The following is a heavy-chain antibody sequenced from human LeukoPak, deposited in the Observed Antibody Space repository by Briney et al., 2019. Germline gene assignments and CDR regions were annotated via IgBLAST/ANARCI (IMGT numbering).Heavy chain of an antibody. D-gene: IGHD2-15*01. J-gene: IGHJ4*02. CDR1: GFTFSSYA. Sequence: QSGGSLRLSCTASGFTFSSYAMSWVRQAPGKGLEWVSAISGSGGSTYYADSVKGRFTISRDNSKNTLYLQMNSLRAEDTAVYYCASKYCSGGSCYWYWGQGTLVTVSS. CDR3: ASKYCSGGSCYWY. V-gene: IGHV3-23*01. CDR2: ISGSGGST.